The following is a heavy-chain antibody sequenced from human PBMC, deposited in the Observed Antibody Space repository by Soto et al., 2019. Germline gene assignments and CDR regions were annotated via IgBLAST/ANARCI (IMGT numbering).Heavy chain of an antibody. CDR1: GGSFSGYY. CDR3: ARGRAIRFLEWLSRVYNWFDP. V-gene: IGHV4-34*01. J-gene: IGHJ5*02. Sequence: SETLSLTAAVYGGSFSGYYWSWIRQPPGKGLEWIGEINHSGSTNYNPSLKSRVTISVDTSKNQFSLKLSSVTAADTAVYYCARGRAIRFLEWLSRVYNWFDPWGQGTLVTVSS. CDR2: INHSGST. D-gene: IGHD3-3*01.